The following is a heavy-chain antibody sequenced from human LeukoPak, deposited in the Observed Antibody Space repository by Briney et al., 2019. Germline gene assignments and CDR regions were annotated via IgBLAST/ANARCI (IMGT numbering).Heavy chain of an antibody. CDR3: ARVRDYYYYMDV. CDR1: GGSISSYY. J-gene: IGHJ6*03. Sequence: SEILSLTCTVSGGSISSYYWSWIRQPPGKGLEWIGYIYTSGSTNYNPSLKSRVTISVDTSKNQFSLKLSSVTAADTAVYYCARVRDYYYYMDVWGKGTTVTVSS. CDR2: IYTSGST. V-gene: IGHV4-4*09.